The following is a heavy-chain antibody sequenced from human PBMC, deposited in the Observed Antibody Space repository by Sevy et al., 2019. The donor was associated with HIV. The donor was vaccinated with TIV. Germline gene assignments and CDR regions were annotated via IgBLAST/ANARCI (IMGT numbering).Heavy chain of an antibody. CDR3: ARSHIVVVPPAYQSYNYYYGMDV. CDR1: GYTFTSYA. D-gene: IGHD2-2*01. CDR2: INAGNGNK. J-gene: IGHJ6*02. Sequence: ASVKVSCKASGYTFTSYAMHWVRQAPGQRLEWMGWINAGNGNKKYSQKFQGRVTITRNTSARPAYMELRSLRSEDTAVYYCARSHIVVVPPAYQSYNYYYGMDVWGQGTTFTVSS. V-gene: IGHV1-3*01.